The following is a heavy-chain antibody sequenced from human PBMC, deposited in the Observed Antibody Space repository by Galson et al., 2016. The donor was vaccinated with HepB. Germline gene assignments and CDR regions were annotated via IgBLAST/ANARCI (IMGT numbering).Heavy chain of an antibody. D-gene: IGHD6-13*01. Sequence: SLRLSCAASGFTFSDFYMPWIRLAPGKGLEWVSYISSSGTHTPYADSVRGRFTISRDNAKNSLYLEMNSLRAEDTAVYFCARVFETTAAGTYDYWGQGTLVTVSS. CDR3: ARVFETTAAGTYDY. J-gene: IGHJ4*02. CDR2: ISSSGTHT. V-gene: IGHV3-11*06. CDR1: GFTFSDFY.